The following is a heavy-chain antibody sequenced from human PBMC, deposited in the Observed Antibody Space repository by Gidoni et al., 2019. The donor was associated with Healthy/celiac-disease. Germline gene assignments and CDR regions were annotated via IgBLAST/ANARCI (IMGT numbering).Heavy chain of an antibody. CDR2: IYSGGST. CDR1: GFTVSSNY. D-gene: IGHD2-15*01. Sequence: EVQLVETGGGLIQPGGSLRLSCAASGFTVSSNYMSWVRQAPGKGLEWVSVIYSGGSTYYADSVKGRFTISRDNSKNTLYLQMNSLRAEDTAVYYCARDPDCSGGSCYPNMDVWGQGTTVTVSS. J-gene: IGHJ6*02. V-gene: IGHV3-53*02. CDR3: ARDPDCSGGSCYPNMDV.